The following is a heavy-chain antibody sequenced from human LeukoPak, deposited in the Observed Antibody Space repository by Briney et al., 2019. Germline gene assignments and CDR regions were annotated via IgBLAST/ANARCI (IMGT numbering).Heavy chain of an antibody. D-gene: IGHD3-10*01. V-gene: IGHV1-18*01. CDR1: GYTFTNYG. CDR2: ISPYNGNT. CDR3: ARERGRLTMVRGGYDAFDI. Sequence: ASVKVSCKASGYTFTNYGVSWVRQAPGQGLEWMGWISPYNGNTNYAQRFQGRVTMTTDTSTSTAYMEVRRLRFDDTALYYCARERGRLTMVRGGYDAFDIWGQGTMVTVSS. J-gene: IGHJ3*02.